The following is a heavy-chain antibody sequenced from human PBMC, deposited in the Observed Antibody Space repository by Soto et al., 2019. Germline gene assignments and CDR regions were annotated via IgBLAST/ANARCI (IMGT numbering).Heavy chain of an antibody. J-gene: IGHJ6*02. V-gene: IGHV1-8*01. Sequence: QVQLVQSGAEVKKPGASVKVSCKASGYTFTSYDINWVRQATGQGLEWMGWMNPNSGNTGYAQKFQGRVTMTRNTSISTAYMGLSSRRSEDTAVYYCARGVILWFGELSSNGMDVWGQGTTVTVSS. CDR1: GYTFTSYD. D-gene: IGHD3-10*01. CDR3: ARGVILWFGELSSNGMDV. CDR2: MNPNSGNT.